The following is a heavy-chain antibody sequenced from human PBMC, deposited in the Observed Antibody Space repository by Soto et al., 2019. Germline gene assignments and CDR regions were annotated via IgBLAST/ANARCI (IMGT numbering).Heavy chain of an antibody. D-gene: IGHD3-3*01. V-gene: IGHV1-18*01. CDR2: ISAYSGDT. CDR1: GYTFTNYA. Sequence: VQLLQSGGEVRKPGASVKVSCKTSGYTFTNYAINWVRQAPGQGLQWMGWISAYSGDTKYAQRCQARLTVPTAPSTTTASMELRSLTSDATAVYYCARDGRAFSIFGETMDVWGQGTTVTVSS. J-gene: IGHJ6*02. CDR3: ARDGRAFSIFGETMDV.